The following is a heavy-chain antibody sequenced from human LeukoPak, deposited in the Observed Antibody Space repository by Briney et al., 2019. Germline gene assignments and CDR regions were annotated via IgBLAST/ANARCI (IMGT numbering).Heavy chain of an antibody. CDR2: IWYDGSNK. CDR3: ARDGTYTDYDPDFDI. Sequence: GGSLRLSCAASGVAFDSHGMHWVRQAPGKGLEWVAVIWYDGSNKDYADSVKGRFTISRDNSKNTLYLQMNSLRAEDTAVFYRARDGTYTDYDPDFDIWGQGTLVTVSS. D-gene: IGHD5-12*01. J-gene: IGHJ4*02. V-gene: IGHV3-33*01. CDR1: GVAFDSHG.